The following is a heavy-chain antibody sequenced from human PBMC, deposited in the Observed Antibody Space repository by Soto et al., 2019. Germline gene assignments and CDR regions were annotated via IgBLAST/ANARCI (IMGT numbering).Heavy chain of an antibody. CDR1: GFTFSDYY. D-gene: IGHD6-13*01. CDR3: ARNTISAASADYYSLDV. CDR2: MSSSGVTV. J-gene: IGHJ6*02. V-gene: IGHV3-11*01. Sequence: PGGSLRLSCAGSGFTFSDYYRGWIRQAPGQGLVWVSSMSSSGVTVFYADSVKGRFTISRDNAKNSLYLQMYSLRAEDSAVYYCARNTISAASADYYSLDVWGQGTTGTVSS.